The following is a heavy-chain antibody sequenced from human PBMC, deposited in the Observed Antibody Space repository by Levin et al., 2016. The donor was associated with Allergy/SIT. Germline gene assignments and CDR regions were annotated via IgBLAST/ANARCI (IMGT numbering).Heavy chain of an antibody. CDR2: IGTAGDT. CDR3: ARVLLWEGGWYFDL. Sequence: ESLKISCAASGFTFSSYDMHWVRQATGKGLEWVSAIGTAGDTYYPGSVKGRFTISRENAKNSLYLQMNSLRAGDTAVYYCARVLLWEGGWYFDLWGRGTLVTVSS. V-gene: IGHV3-13*04. CDR1: GFTFSSYD. D-gene: IGHD3-10*01. J-gene: IGHJ2*01.